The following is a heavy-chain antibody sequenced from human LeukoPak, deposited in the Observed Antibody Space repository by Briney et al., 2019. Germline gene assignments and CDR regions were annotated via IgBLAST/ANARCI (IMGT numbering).Heavy chain of an antibody. D-gene: IGHD4-17*01. J-gene: IGHJ5*02. CDR3: ARGLNGDQILNWFDP. CDR1: GGSISSSSYY. V-gene: IGHV4-39*01. Sequence: PSETLSLTCTVSGGSISSSSYYWGWIRQPPGKGLEWIGSIYYSGSTYYTPSLQSRVTVSVDTSKNQFSLKLSSVTAADTAVYYCARGLNGDQILNWFDPWGQGTLVTVSS. CDR2: IYYSGST.